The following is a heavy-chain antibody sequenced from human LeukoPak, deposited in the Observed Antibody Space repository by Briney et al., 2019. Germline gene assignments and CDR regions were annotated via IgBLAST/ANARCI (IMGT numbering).Heavy chain of an antibody. Sequence: ASVKVSCKASGYTFTSYAMNWVRQAPGQGLEWMGWINPNSGGTNYAQKFQGRVTMTRDTSISTAYMELSRLRSDDTAVYYCARDPTPYNWNYFFEAGSFDPWGQGTLVTVSS. CDR3: ARDPTPYNWNYFFEAGSFDP. D-gene: IGHD1-7*01. CDR1: GYTFTSYA. CDR2: INPNSGGT. J-gene: IGHJ5*02. V-gene: IGHV1-2*02.